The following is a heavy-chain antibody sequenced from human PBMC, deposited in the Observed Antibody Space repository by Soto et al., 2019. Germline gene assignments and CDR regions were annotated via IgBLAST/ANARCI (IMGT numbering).Heavy chain of an antibody. J-gene: IGHJ2*01. CDR3: ARCRVGATLIRYFDL. CDR1: GVTVCSND. Sequence: GGSLGLSCAASGVTVCSNDVSGVRQATGKGLEWVSVIQSGGSTYYADSVKGRFTISRDNAKNTLYLQMNSLRAEDTAVYYCARCRVGATLIRYFDLWGRGTLVTVSS. CDR2: IQSGGST. D-gene: IGHD1-26*01. V-gene: IGHV3-66*01.